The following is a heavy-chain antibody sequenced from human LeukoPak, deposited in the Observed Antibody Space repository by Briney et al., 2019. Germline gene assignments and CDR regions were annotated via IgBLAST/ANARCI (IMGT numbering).Heavy chain of an antibody. V-gene: IGHV3-33*01. J-gene: IGHJ4*02. CDR3: ARDCTNGVCYGTDFDY. CDR1: GFTFSSYG. D-gene: IGHD2-8*01. Sequence: GRALRLSCAASGFTFSSYGMHWVRQAPGKGLEWVAVIWYDGSNKYYADSVKGRFTISRDNSKNTLYLQMNSLRAEDTAVYYCARDCTNGVCYGTDFDYWGQGTLVTVSP. CDR2: IWYDGSNK.